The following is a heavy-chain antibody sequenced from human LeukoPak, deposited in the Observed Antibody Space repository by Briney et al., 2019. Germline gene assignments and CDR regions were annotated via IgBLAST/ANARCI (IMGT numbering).Heavy chain of an antibody. Sequence: PGGSLRLSCAASGFTFSSYSMNWVRQAPGKGLEWVSSISSSSSYIYYADSVKGRFTISRDNAKNSLYLQMNSLRAEDTAVYYCARGIYYYDSSGSPFYGIWGQGTMVTVSS. D-gene: IGHD3-22*01. CDR1: GFTFSSYS. J-gene: IGHJ3*02. CDR2: ISSSSSYI. V-gene: IGHV3-21*01. CDR3: ARGIYYYDSSGSPFYGI.